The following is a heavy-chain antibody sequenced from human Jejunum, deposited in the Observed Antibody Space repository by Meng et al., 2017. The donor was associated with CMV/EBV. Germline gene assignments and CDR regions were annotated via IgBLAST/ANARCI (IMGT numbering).Heavy chain of an antibody. CDR3: AKSGGIGPAAALNS. J-gene: IGHJ5*02. CDR1: FTLGAFA. D-gene: IGHD6-13*01. CDR2: IRFDGGSK. V-gene: IGHV3-30*02. Sequence: FTLGAFAIHWVRQAPGKGLEWLTSIRFDGGSKLYAGSVRGRFSISRDNSKRILFLEVNSLTPEDTSVYYCAKSGGIGPAAALNSWGQGTMVTVSS.